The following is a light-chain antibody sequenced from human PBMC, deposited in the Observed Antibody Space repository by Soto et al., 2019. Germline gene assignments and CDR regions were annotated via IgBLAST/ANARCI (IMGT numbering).Light chain of an antibody. Sequence: QSVLTQPPSVSAAPGQKVTISCSGSSSNIGNNYVSWYQQLPGTAPKLLIYDNNKRPSGIPDRFSGSKSGTSASLDIRGLRSEDEADYYCAAWDDALSGYVFGAGTKVTV. CDR2: DNN. CDR1: SSNIGNNY. V-gene: IGLV1-51*01. CDR3: AAWDDALSGYV. J-gene: IGLJ1*01.